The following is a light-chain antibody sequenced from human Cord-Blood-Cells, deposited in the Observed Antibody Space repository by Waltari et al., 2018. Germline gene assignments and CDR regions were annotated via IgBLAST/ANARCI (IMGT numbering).Light chain of an antibody. CDR1: QSISSY. Sequence: DIQMTQSPSSLSASVGDRVTITCRASQSISSYLNWYQQKPGKAPKLLIYAASSLQSGVSSRFSGSGSVTDFTLTISSLEPEYFATYYCQQSYSTPWTFGQWTKVEIK. CDR3: QQSYSTPWT. CDR2: AAS. J-gene: IGKJ1*01. V-gene: IGKV1-39*01.